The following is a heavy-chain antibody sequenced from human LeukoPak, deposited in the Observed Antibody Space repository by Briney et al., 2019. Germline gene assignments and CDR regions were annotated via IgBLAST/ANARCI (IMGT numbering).Heavy chain of an antibody. Sequence: GASLRLSCAASGFTFSSYAMSWVRQAPGKGLEWLPYISSSGSTIYYADCVKGRFTISRDNAKKSLYLQMNSLRAEDTAVYFCARSDEITVADSYYYYAMDVWGKGTTVTVSS. D-gene: IGHD6-19*01. CDR2: ISSSGSTI. V-gene: IGHV3-48*03. J-gene: IGHJ6*04. CDR3: ARSDEITVADSYYYYAMDV. CDR1: GFTFSSYA.